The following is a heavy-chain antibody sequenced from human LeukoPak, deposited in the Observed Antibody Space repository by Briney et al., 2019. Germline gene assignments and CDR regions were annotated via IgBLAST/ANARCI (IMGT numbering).Heavy chain of an antibody. CDR3: AYSSSWYLDY. CDR2: INHSGST. V-gene: IGHV4-34*01. CDR1: GGSFSGYY. J-gene: IGHJ4*02. Sequence: PSETLSLTCAVYGGSFSGYYWSWIRQPPGKGLEWIGEINHSGSTNYNPSLKSRVTISVDTSKNQFSLKLSSVTAADTAVYYCAYSSSWYLDYWGRGTLVTVSS. D-gene: IGHD6-13*01.